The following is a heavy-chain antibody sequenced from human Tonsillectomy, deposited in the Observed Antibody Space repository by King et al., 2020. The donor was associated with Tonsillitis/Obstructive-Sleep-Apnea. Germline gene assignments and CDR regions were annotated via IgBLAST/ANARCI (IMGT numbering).Heavy chain of an antibody. D-gene: IGHD6-19*01. CDR1: GFTFSSYA. J-gene: IGHJ6*01. V-gene: IGHV3-30-3*01. CDR3: ARDKAVAGIGDYYYYGMDV. Sequence: QGQLVQSGGGVVQPGRSLRLSCAASGFTFSSYAMHWVRQAPGKGLEWVAVISYDGSNKYYADSVKGRFTISRDNSKNTLYLQMNSLRAEDTAVYYCARDKAVAGIGDYYYYGMDVWGQGTTVTVSS. CDR2: ISYDGSNK.